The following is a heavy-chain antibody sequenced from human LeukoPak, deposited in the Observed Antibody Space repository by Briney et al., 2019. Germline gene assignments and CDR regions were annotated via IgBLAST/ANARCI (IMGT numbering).Heavy chain of an antibody. V-gene: IGHV3-23*01. D-gene: IGHD2-8*02. CDR3: AKGLSDPNLVLDS. Sequence: TARGGRTYYADSVKGRFTISRDNSKNTLYLQLNSLSAADTALYFCAKGLSDPNLVLDSWGQGTLVTVSS. CDR2: TARGGRT. J-gene: IGHJ4*02.